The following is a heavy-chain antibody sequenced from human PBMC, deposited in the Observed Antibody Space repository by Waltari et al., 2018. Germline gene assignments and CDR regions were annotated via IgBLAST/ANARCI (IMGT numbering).Heavy chain of an antibody. CDR3: AKDIAPAGTRYFDY. J-gene: IGHJ4*02. Sequence: EVQLLESGGGLVQPVGSLRLSCVASGLTLSRYTMSWVRQAPGKGLEWVSSIGGSGISTYYADSVKGRFTISRDNSKDTLYLQINSLRAEDTAVYYCAKDIAPAGTRYFDYWGQGTLVTVSS. CDR1: GLTLSRYT. V-gene: IGHV3-23*01. CDR2: IGGSGIST. D-gene: IGHD6-13*01.